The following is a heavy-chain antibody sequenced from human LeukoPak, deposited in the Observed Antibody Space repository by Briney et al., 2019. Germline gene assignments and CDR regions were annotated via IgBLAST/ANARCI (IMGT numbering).Heavy chain of an antibody. J-gene: IGHJ4*02. V-gene: IGHV1-46*03. Sequence: ASVKVSCKASGYTFTSYYMHWVRQAPGQGLEWMGIIDPSGGSTSYAQKFQGRVTMTRDTSTSTVYMELSSLRSEDTAVYYCAREYYDILTGYRHFDYWGQGTLVTVSS. D-gene: IGHD3-9*01. CDR2: IDPSGGST. CDR1: GYTFTSYY. CDR3: AREYYDILTGYRHFDY.